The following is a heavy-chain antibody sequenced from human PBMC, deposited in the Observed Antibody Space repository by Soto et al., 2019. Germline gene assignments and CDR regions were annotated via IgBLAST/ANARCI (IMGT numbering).Heavy chain of an antibody. CDR2: IYSGGST. CDR3: HSVANWADDAFDI. Sequence: EVQLVESGGGLVQPGGSLRLSCAASGFTVSSNYMSWVRQAPGKGLEWVSVIYSGGSTYYADSVKGRFTISRDNSKNTLYLQMNSLRAEDTAVYYCHSVANWADDAFDIWGQGTMVTVSS. V-gene: IGHV3-66*01. CDR1: GFTVSSNY. J-gene: IGHJ3*02. D-gene: IGHD7-27*01.